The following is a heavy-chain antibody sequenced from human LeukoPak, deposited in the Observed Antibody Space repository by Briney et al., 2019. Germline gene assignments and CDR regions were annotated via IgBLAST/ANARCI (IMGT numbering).Heavy chain of an antibody. D-gene: IGHD4/OR15-4a*01. V-gene: IGHV1-69*04. CDR2: IIPILGIA. J-gene: IGHJ4*02. CDR1: GYTFTSYG. Sequence: ASVKVSCKASGYTFTSYGISWVRQAPGQGLEWMGRIIPILGIANYAQKFQGRVTITADKSTSTAYMELSSLRSEDTAVYYCARGAPAGAADYWGQGTLVTVSS. CDR3: ARGAPAGAADY.